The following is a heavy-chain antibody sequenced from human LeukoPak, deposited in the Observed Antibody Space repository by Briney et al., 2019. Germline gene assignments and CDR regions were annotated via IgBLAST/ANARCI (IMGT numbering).Heavy chain of an antibody. CDR2: MISKAYGGTT. CDR1: GFTFGDYA. J-gene: IGHJ4*02. CDR3: TRGRHYYDSSGYQNDY. D-gene: IGHD3-22*01. Sequence: PGGSLRLSCTSSGFTFGDYAMSWARQARGKGLEWVGFMISKAYGGTTEYAASVKGRFTISRDDSKSIAYLQMNSLKTEDTAVYYCTRGRHYYDSSGYQNDYWGQGTLVTVSS. V-gene: IGHV3-49*04.